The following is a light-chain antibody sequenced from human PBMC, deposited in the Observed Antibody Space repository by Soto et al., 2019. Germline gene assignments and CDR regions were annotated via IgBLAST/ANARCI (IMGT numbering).Light chain of an antibody. CDR1: QSISSY. V-gene: IGKV1-5*03. Sequence: DIQMTQSPSTLSASVGDRVTIACRASQSISSYLAWYQQKPGKAPNLLIYKASNLASGVPSRFTGGGSGTDFTLTINSLQPDDSATYFCQQYSSYSYTFGQGTKLEIK. CDR2: KAS. CDR3: QQYSSYSYT. J-gene: IGKJ2*01.